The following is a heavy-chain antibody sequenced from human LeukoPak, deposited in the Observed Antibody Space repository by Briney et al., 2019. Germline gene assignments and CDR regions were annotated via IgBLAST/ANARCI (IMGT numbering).Heavy chain of an antibody. Sequence: SETLSLTCTVSGSLADSYWSWIRQPAGGGLEWIGRIYSSGRTDYKPSLKSRVTMSIDTSKNQFFLKMSSVTAADTAAYYCAMGGHGDWDYWGQGTLVTVSS. V-gene: IGHV4-4*07. CDR2: IYSSGRT. J-gene: IGHJ4*02. CDR3: AMGGHGDWDY. D-gene: IGHD3-10*01. CDR1: GSLADSY.